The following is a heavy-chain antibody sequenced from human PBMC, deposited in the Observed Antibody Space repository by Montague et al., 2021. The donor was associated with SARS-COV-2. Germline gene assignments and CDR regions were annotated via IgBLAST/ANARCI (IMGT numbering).Heavy chain of an antibody. CDR1: GGSISSPDYY. V-gene: IGHV4-39*01. Sequence: SETLSLTCTVSGGSISSPDYYWGWIRQSPGKGLEWIGSISYTGRTYCNPSLRSRVSFSMDTSKNHFSLSLSSVTVADTAVYFCARQLPSYYAINNCYLYYFDGWGQGTLVTVSS. CDR3: ARQLPSYYAINNCYLYYFDG. CDR2: ISYTGRT. J-gene: IGHJ4*02. D-gene: IGHD2-8*01.